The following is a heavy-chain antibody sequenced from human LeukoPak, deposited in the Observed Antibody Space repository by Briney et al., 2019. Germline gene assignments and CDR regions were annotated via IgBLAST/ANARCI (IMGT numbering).Heavy chain of an antibody. CDR2: FHPEDGET. J-gene: IGHJ4*02. CDR3: ARVRYRLAETYIDY. CDR1: GYTVTELS. Sequence: ASVKISCKVSGYTVTELSMHWVRQSPGKGLEWMGGFHPEDGETIYAQKFQGRVTMTRDTSISTAYMELSRLRSDDTAVYYCARVRYRLAETYIDYWGQGTLVTVSS. V-gene: IGHV1-24*01. D-gene: IGHD3-16*01.